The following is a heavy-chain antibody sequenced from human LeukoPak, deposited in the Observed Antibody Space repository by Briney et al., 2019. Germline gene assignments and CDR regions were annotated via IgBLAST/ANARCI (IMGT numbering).Heavy chain of an antibody. Sequence: GGSLRLSCAASGFTFSSYAMHWVRQAPGKGLEWVAVISYDGSNKYYADSVKGRFTISRDNSKNTLYLQMDSLRAEDTAVYYCAXGIAXXXXXXYFDL. CDR3: AXGIAXXXXXXYFDL. D-gene: IGHD6-13*01. J-gene: IGHJ2*01. V-gene: IGHV3-30-3*01. CDR1: GFTFSSYA. CDR2: ISYDGSNK.